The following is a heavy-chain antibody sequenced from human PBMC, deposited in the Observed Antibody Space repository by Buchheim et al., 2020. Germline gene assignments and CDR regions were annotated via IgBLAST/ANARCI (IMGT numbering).Heavy chain of an antibody. CDR3: ARDNYDYYGMDV. Sequence: QVQLQQWGAGLLKPSETLSLTCAVYGGSFSGYYWSWIRQPPGKGPEWIGEINHSGSTNYNPSLKSRVTISVDTSKNQFSLKLSSVTAADTAVYYCARDNYDYYGMDVWGQGTT. CDR2: INHSGST. V-gene: IGHV4-34*01. CDR1: GGSFSGYY. J-gene: IGHJ6*02.